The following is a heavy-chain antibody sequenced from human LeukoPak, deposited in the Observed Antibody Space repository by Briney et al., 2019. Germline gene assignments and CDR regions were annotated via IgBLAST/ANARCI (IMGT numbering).Heavy chain of an antibody. CDR3: ARPRDYSGSFNFDY. J-gene: IGHJ4*02. D-gene: IGHD1-26*01. CDR1: GYTFNSYW. Sequence: PGESLQISCKGSGYTFNSYWIGWVRQLPGRGLEWMGIIYPVDSDTRYSPSFQGQVTISVDRSINTAYLQWSSLKASDTAMYYCARPRDYSGSFNFDYWGQGTLVSVSS. V-gene: IGHV5-51*01. CDR2: IYPVDSDT.